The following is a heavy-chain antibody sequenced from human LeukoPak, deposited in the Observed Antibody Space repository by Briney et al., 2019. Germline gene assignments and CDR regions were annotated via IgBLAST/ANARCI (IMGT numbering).Heavy chain of an antibody. CDR2: TYYRSKWYN. V-gene: IGHV6-1*01. Sequence: SQTLSLTCAISGDSVSNNGAAWNWIRQSPSRGLEWLGRTYYRSKWYNDYAVSVKSRITINPDTSKNQFSLQVNSVTPEDTAVYYCARAPTPIIAVAGSFDYWGQGTLVTVSS. D-gene: IGHD6-19*01. CDR3: ARAPTPIIAVAGSFDY. CDR1: GDSVSNNGAA. J-gene: IGHJ4*02.